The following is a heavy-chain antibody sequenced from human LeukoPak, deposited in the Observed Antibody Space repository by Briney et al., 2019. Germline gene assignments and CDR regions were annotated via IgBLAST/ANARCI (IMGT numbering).Heavy chain of an antibody. J-gene: IGHJ3*02. CDR1: GYTFTGYY. CDR2: INPNSGGT. D-gene: IGHD6-6*01. CDR3: AGALGDSSSSNDAFDI. V-gene: IGHV1-2*02. Sequence: ASVKVSCKASGYTFTGYYMHWVRQAPGQGLEWMGWINPNSGGTNYAQKFQGRVTMTRDTSISTAYMELSRLRSDDTAVYYCAGALGDSSSSNDAFDIWGQGTMVTVSS.